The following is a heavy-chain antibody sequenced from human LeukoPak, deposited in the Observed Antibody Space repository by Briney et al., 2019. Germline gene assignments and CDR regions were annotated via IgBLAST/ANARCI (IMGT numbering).Heavy chain of an antibody. Sequence: ASVKVSCKASGYTFTSYDINWMRQAPGQGLEWVGWMNPNSGNTGYAQTFQGKLTMTRNTSIKTAYMELGSLRSEDTAVYYCARLPGPGQLLYSPDYWGQGTLVTVSS. V-gene: IGHV1-8*01. D-gene: IGHD2-2*02. CDR1: GYTFTSYD. J-gene: IGHJ4*02. CDR3: ARLPGPGQLLYSPDY. CDR2: MNPNSGNT.